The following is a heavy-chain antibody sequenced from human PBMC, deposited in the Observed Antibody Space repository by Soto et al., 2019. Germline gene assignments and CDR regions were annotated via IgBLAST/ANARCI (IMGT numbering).Heavy chain of an antibody. CDR2: ISAHNGNT. CDR1: GYAFTTYG. D-gene: IGHD3-10*01. J-gene: IGHJ4*02. CDR3: ARGRYGAY. Sequence: QVHLVQSGAEVKKPGASVKVSCKGSGYAFTTYGITWVRQAPGQGLEWMGWISAHNGNTNYAQKLQGRVTVTRDTSTSTAYLALRCLRSADPAVSYCARGRYGAYWGQGAVVTVSS. V-gene: IGHV1-18*01.